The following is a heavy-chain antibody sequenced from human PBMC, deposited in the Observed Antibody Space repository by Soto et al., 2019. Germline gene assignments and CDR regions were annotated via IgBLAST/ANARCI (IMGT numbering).Heavy chain of an antibody. D-gene: IGHD3-10*01. Sequence: SETLSLTCTVSGGSISSGGYYWSWIRQHPGKGLEWIGYIYYSGSTYYNPSLKSRVTISVDTSKNQFSLKLSSVTAADTAVYYCARSYGSGSYYPPWPWGQGTLVTVSS. J-gene: IGHJ5*02. V-gene: IGHV4-31*03. CDR3: ARSYGSGSYYPPWP. CDR1: GGSISSGGYY. CDR2: IYYSGST.